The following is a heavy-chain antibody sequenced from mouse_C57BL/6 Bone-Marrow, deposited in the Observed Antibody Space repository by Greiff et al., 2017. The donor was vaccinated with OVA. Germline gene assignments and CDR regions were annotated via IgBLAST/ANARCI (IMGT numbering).Heavy chain of an antibody. J-gene: IGHJ4*01. CDR3: TRSRLVDY. V-gene: IGHV1-15*01. Sequence: QVQLQQSGAELVRPGASVTLSCKASGYTFTDYEMHWVTQTPVHGLEWIGAIAPETGGTAYNQKFKGKAILTADKSSSTAYMELRSLTAEDSAVYYWTRSRLVDYWGQGTSVTVSS. CDR1: GYTFTDYE. CDR2: IAPETGGT.